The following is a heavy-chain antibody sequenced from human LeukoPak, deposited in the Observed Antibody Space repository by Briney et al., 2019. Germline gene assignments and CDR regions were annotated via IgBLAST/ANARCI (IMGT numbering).Heavy chain of an antibody. Sequence: PGGPLRLSCAASGFTFSSYGMHWVRQAPGKGLEWVAFIRYDGSNKYYADSVKGRFTISRDNSKNTLYLQMNSLRAEDTAVCYCAKVSSVTTNYDAFDIWGQGTMVTVSS. CDR2: IRYDGSNK. J-gene: IGHJ3*02. D-gene: IGHD4-17*01. CDR3: AKVSSVTTNYDAFDI. V-gene: IGHV3-30*02. CDR1: GFTFSSYG.